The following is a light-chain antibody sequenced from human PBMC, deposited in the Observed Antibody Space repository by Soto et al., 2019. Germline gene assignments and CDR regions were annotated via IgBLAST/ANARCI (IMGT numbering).Light chain of an antibody. V-gene: IGLV1-44*01. CDR1: TSNIGSNT. CDR2: RND. CDR3: AAWDDSLDEYV. Sequence: QSVLTQTPSAYWTPVQRDTISCSGATSNIGSNTVHCYQQRPGTATTLLIDRNDQQPSGPPARFSDSKSATSASLAISGPQSDDEADYYCAAWDDSLDEYVFGTGTKVTVL. J-gene: IGLJ1*01.